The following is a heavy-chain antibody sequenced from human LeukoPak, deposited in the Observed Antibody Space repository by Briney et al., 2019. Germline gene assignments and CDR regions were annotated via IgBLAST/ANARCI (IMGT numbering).Heavy chain of an antibody. Sequence: RAPMKGSFKASGFTFSSYGISWGRQAPGQRPEWIGWVSAYNGNTNYAQKLQGRVTMTTDTSTSTAYMELRSLRSDDTAVYYCARDPVQYGSGSINWFDPWGQGTLVTVSS. CDR2: VSAYNGNT. J-gene: IGHJ5*02. V-gene: IGHV1-18*01. D-gene: IGHD3-10*01. CDR3: ARDPVQYGSGSINWFDP. CDR1: GFTFSSYG.